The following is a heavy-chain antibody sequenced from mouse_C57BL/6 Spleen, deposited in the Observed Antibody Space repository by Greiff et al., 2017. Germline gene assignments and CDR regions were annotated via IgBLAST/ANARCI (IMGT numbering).Heavy chain of an antibody. CDR1: GYTFTSYW. CDR3: ARGQLRLQFAY. D-gene: IGHD3-2*02. J-gene: IGHJ3*01. CDR2: IDPSDSYT. V-gene: IGHV1-50*01. Sequence: VQLVESGAELVKPGASVTLSCTASGYTFTSYWMQWVKQWPGQGLEWIGEIDPSDSYTNYNQKFKGKATLTVDTSSSTAYMQLSSLTSEDAAVYYCARGQLRLQFAYWGQGTLVTVSA.